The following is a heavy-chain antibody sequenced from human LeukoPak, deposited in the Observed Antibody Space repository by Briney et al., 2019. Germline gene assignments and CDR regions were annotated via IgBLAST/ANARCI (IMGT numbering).Heavy chain of an antibody. V-gene: IGHV3-30-3*01. CDR3: ARDHRNYYDSSGYFRLTDY. J-gene: IGHJ4*02. CDR2: ISYDGSNK. CDR1: GFTFSSYA. D-gene: IGHD3-22*01. Sequence: GGSLRLSCAASGFTFSSYAMHWVRQAPGKGLEWVAVISYDGSNKYYADSVKGRFTISRDNSKNTLYLQMNSLRAEDTAAYYCARDHRNYYDSSGYFRLTDYWGQGTLVTVSS.